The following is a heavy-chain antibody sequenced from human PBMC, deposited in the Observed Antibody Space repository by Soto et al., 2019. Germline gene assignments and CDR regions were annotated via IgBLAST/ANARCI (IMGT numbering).Heavy chain of an antibody. CDR1: GYTFTSYG. Sequence: ASVKVSCKASGYTFTSYGISWVRQAPGQGLEWMGWISAYNGETIYAQKFQGRVTMTEDTSTDTAYMELSSLRSEDTAVYYCANSLLWFGLDAFDIWGQGTTVTVSS. D-gene: IGHD3-10*01. CDR2: ISAYNGET. V-gene: IGHV1-18*01. CDR3: ANSLLWFGLDAFDI. J-gene: IGHJ3*02.